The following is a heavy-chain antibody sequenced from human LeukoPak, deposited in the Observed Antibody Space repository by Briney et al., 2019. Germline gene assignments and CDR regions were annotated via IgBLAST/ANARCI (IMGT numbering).Heavy chain of an antibody. CDR1: GGSISSYY. V-gene: IGHV4-4*07. J-gene: IGHJ4*02. Sequence: PSETLSLTCTVSGGSISSYYWSWIRQPAGKGLEWIGRIYTSGSTNYNPSLKSRVTISVDRSKNQFSLKLSSVTAADTAVYYCARGIAARPLDYWGQGTLVTVSS. D-gene: IGHD6-6*01. CDR2: IYTSGST. CDR3: ARGIAARPLDY.